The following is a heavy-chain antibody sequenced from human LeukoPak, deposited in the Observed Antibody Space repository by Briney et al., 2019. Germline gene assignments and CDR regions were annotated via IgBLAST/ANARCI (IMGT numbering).Heavy chain of an antibody. CDR1: GYTFTNYD. CDR3: ARDLLEFYYDSSGYQNNWFDP. D-gene: IGHD3-22*01. Sequence: ASVKVSCKASGYTFTNYDIHWVRQATGQGLEWMGWMNPYSGNTGYAQNFQGRITITRNTSISTAYMDLRSLRSDDTAVYYCARDLLEFYYDSSGYQNNWFDPWGQGTLVTVSS. J-gene: IGHJ5*02. CDR2: MNPYSGNT. V-gene: IGHV1-8*03.